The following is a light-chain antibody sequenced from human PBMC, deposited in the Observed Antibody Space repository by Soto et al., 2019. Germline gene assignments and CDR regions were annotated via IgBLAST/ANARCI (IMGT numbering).Light chain of an antibody. V-gene: IGKV1-6*01. CDR1: QDTRNG. CDR2: AAS. Sequence: IQMTQSPSSLSASVGDRVTITCRASQDTRNGLGWYQQKPGKPPRLLIFAASILKSGVPSRFSGSGYGTDFTLTISSLQPEDFATYYCLQDFDYLWTFGQGTKVEVK. CDR3: LQDFDYLWT. J-gene: IGKJ1*01.